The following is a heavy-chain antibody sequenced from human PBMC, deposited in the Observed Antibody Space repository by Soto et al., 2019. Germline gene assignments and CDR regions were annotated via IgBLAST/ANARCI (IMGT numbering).Heavy chain of an antibody. CDR3: ARDMVS. CDR1: GFSVSSSY. Sequence: GSLRLSCAASGFSVSSSYMNWVRQAPGKGLEWVSVINNGNDTSYADSVNGRFTISRDNSKNTVFLQMNSLRAEDTAVYYCARDMVSWGQGTLVTVSS. J-gene: IGHJ5*02. CDR2: INNGNDT. D-gene: IGHD3-10*01. V-gene: IGHV3-66*01.